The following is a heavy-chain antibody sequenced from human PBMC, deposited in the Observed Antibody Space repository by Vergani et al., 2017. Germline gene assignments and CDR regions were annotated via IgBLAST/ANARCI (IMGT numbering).Heavy chain of an antibody. Sequence: EVQLVQSGAEVKKPGESLRISCKGSGYSFTSYWISWVRQMPGKGLEWMGRIDPSDSYTNYSPSFQGHVTISADKSISTAYLQWSSLKASDTAMYYCARVKYYDFWSGYYAAYFDYWGQGTLVTVAS. V-gene: IGHV5-10-1*01. CDR2: IDPSDSYT. CDR3: ARVKYYDFWSGYYAAYFDY. D-gene: IGHD3-3*01. J-gene: IGHJ4*02. CDR1: GYSFTSYW.